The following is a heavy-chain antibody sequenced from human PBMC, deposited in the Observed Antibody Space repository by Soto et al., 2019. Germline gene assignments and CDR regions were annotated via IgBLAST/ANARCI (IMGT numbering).Heavy chain of an antibody. Sequence: EVQLVESGGGLVQPGGSLKLSCAASGFTFSGSAMHWVRQASGKGLEWVGRIRSKANSYATAYAASVKGRFTISSDDSKNTAYLQMNSLKTEDTAVYYCTRSGAVTGGSYYIDVWGKGTTVTDSS. D-gene: IGHD2-21*02. V-gene: IGHV3-73*01. J-gene: IGHJ6*03. CDR3: TRSGAVTGGSYYIDV. CDR2: IRSKANSYAT. CDR1: GFTFSGSA.